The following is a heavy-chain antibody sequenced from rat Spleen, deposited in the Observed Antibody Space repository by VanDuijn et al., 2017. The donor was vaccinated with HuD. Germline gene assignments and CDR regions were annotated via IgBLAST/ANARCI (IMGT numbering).Heavy chain of an antibody. V-gene: IGHV5-25*01. CDR2: ISNGGGNT. CDR1: GFTFSNYY. Sequence: EVQLAESGGGLVQPGRSMKLSCTALGFTFSNYYMAWVRQAPTKGLEWVASISNGGGNTYYRDSVKGRFTISRDNAKNTLYLQMDSLRSEDSATYFCAKVAGGYFDYWGQGVMVTVSS. D-gene: IGHD1-4*01. CDR3: AKVAGGYFDY. J-gene: IGHJ2*01.